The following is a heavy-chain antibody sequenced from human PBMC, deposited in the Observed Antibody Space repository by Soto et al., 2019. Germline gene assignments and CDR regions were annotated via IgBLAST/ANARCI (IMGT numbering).Heavy chain of an antibody. CDR3: AKDNYYDSSGPSDY. CDR2: ISYDGSNK. D-gene: IGHD3-22*01. V-gene: IGHV3-30*18. CDR1: GFTFSSYG. J-gene: IGHJ4*02. Sequence: GGSLRLSCAASGFTFSSYGMHWVRQAPGKGLEWVAVISYDGSNKYYADSVKGRFTISRDNSKNTLYLQMNSLRAEDTAVYYCAKDNYYDSSGPSDYWGQGTLVTVSS.